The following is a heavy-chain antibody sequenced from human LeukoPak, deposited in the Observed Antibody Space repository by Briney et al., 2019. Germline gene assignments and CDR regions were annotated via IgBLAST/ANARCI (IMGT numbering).Heavy chain of an antibody. CDR1: GGSISSYY. Sequence: SETLSLTCTVSGGSISSYYWSWIRQPPGKGLERIGYIYYSGSTNYNPSLKSRVTISVTTSKNQFSLKLSSVTAAVTAVDYCASHKGVVMGPYYFYNWGQGTLVTVSS. CDR2: IYYSGST. J-gene: IGHJ4*02. CDR3: ASHKGVVMGPYYFYN. D-gene: IGHD3-22*01. V-gene: IGHV4-59*08.